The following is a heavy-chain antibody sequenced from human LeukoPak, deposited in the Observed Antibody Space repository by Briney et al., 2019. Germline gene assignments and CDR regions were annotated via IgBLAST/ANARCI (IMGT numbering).Heavy chain of an antibody. J-gene: IGHJ5*02. V-gene: IGHV3-74*01. Sequence: GGSLRLSCAASGFTFNTYYMHWVRQAPGKGPVCVSRINSDGSITNYADSVKGRFTISRDNAKNSLYLQMNSLRAEDTAVYYCARDAGFGCSGGSCYPPWFDPWGQGTLVTVSS. D-gene: IGHD2-15*01. CDR3: ARDAGFGCSGGSCYPPWFDP. CDR2: INSDGSIT. CDR1: GFTFNTYY.